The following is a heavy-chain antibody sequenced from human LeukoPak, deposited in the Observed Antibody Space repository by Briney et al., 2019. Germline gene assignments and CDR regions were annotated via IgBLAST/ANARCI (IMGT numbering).Heavy chain of an antibody. D-gene: IGHD1-1*01. V-gene: IGHV1-8*01. CDR3: ARSITNYYYYGMDV. Sequence: ASVKVSCKASGYTFTSYDINWVRQAPGQGLEWMGWMNPNSGNTGYAQKFQGRVTMTRNTSTSTAYMELSSLRSEDTAVYYCARSITNYYYYGMDVWGQGTTVTVSS. CDR1: GYTFTSYD. J-gene: IGHJ6*02. CDR2: MNPNSGNT.